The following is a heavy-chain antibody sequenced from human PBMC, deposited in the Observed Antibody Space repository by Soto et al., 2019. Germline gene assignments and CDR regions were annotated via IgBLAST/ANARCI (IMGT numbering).Heavy chain of an antibody. CDR1: GFTFSSYV. CDR2: LSYDGSNK. CDR3: VRDGPRITTYGHGDY. Sequence: HVQLVESGGGVVQPGRSLRLSCGASGFTFSSYVMHWVRQAPGKGLEWVAGLSYDGSNKNYADSVKGRFTISRDNSKSTLYLQMNSLTIEDTAVYYCVRDGPRITTYGHGDYWGQGTLVTVSS. V-gene: IGHV3-30*04. J-gene: IGHJ4*02. D-gene: IGHD3-3*01.